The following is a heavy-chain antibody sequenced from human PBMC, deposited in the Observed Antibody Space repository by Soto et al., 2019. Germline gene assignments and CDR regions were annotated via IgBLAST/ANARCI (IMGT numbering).Heavy chain of an antibody. J-gene: IGHJ4*02. CDR3: ARVSELRSFDN. Sequence: SETLSLTCAVSGGSISSSKWWSWVRQPPEKGLEWIGEIYHGGSTNSNPSLKSRVTMSVDKSKNQFSLNLSSVTAADTAVYYCARVSELRSFDNWGQGTQVTAPQ. CDR1: GGSISSSKW. V-gene: IGHV4-4*02. CDR2: IYHGGST.